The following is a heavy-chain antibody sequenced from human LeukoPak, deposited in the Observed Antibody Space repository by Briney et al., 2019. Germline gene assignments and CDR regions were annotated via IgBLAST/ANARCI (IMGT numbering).Heavy chain of an antibody. J-gene: IGHJ4*02. V-gene: IGHV4-4*02. CDR3: ARVSQIHIREGFDY. CDR2: IYHSGTT. CDR1: GGSISSTNW. D-gene: IGHD5-18*01. Sequence: SETLSLTCVVSGGSISSTNWWTWVRQPPGKGLEWIGEIYHSGTTNYNPSLKSRVTISVDKSKNQFSLKLNSVTAADTAVYYCARVSQIHIREGFDYRGQGTLVTVSS.